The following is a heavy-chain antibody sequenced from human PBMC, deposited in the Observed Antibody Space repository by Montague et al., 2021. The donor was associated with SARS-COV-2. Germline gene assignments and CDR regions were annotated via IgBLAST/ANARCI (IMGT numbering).Heavy chain of an antibody. CDR1: GFTFSSYA. CDR3: ARDSGSSFGP. D-gene: IGHD1-26*01. V-gene: IGHV3-30*04. J-gene: IGHJ5*02. CDR2: ISYDGSNR. Sequence: SLRLSFAASGFTFSSYAMHWVRQAPGKGLEWVALISYDGSNRYYADSVKGRFTISRDNSKNTLYLQMNSLRAEDTAVYYCARDSGSSFGPWGQGTLVTVSS.